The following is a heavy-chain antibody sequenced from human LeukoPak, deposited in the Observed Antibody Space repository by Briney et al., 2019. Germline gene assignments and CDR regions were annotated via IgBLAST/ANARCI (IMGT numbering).Heavy chain of an antibody. D-gene: IGHD2-2*01. CDR1: GGSFSGYY. CDR3: ARLGGYQLPTRGIVWRWFDP. Sequence: PSETLSLTCAVYGGSFSGYYWSWIRQPPGKGLEWIGEINHSGSTNYNPSLKSRVTISVDTSKNQFSLKLSSVTAADTAVYYCARLGGYQLPTRGIVWRWFDPWGQGNLVTVSS. J-gene: IGHJ5*02. V-gene: IGHV4-34*01. CDR2: INHSGST.